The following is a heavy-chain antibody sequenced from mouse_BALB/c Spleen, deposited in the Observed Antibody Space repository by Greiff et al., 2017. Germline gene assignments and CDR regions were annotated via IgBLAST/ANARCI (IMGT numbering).Heavy chain of an antibody. J-gene: IGHJ4*01. Sequence: VQLQQPGAELVKPGTSVKLSCKASGYNFTRYWINWVKLRPGQGLEWIGDIYPGSGSTNYNEKFKSKATLTVDTSSSTAYMQLSSLASEDSALYYCARPSMITTYYYAMDYWGQGTSVTVSS. D-gene: IGHD2-4*01. CDR1: GYNFTRYW. CDR2: IYPGSGST. V-gene: IGHV1-55*01. CDR3: ARPSMITTYYYAMDY.